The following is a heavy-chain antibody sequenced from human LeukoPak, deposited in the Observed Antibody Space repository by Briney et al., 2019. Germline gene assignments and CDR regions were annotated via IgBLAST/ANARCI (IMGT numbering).Heavy chain of an antibody. V-gene: IGHV3-33*08. Sequence: GGSLRLSCAASGFSFSTYRMNWVRQTPGKGLECVAVIWHDGSNQTYTDSVKGRFTISRDNSKNTLDLHMNSLRAEDTAVYYCARDRGPGGLAGTYYWGQGTLVTVSS. J-gene: IGHJ4*02. CDR3: ARDRGPGGLAGTYY. CDR2: IWHDGSNQ. CDR1: GFSFSTYR. D-gene: IGHD6-19*01.